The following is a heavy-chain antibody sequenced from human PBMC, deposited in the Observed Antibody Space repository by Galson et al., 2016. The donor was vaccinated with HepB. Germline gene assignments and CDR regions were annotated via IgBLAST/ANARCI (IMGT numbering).Heavy chain of an antibody. D-gene: IGHD4-23*01. J-gene: IGHJ4*02. CDR2: ISGPGRNT. CDR1: KFTFRNYA. V-gene: IGHV3-23*01. Sequence: SLRLSCAASKFTFRNYAMSWVRQAPGKGLEWVSSISGPGRNTYYADSVKGRFTISRDNSTLYLQMNSLRAEDTAVYYCARDRLASGNHLDYWGQGTLVTVSS. CDR3: ARDRLASGNHLDY.